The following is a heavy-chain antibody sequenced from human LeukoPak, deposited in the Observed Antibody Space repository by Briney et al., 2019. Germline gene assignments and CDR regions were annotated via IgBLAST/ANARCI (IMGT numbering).Heavy chain of an antibody. Sequence: GGSLRLSCAASGFTFSKYAMGWVRQAPGKGLEWVSTISGSRGNTYYADLEEGRFTISRENSKNTLYLQMSSLRAEDTAVYYCAVSDCSSASCLFDHWGQGTLVTVSS. D-gene: IGHD2-2*01. CDR3: AVSDCSSASCLFDH. CDR2: ISGSRGNT. CDR1: GFTFSKYA. V-gene: IGHV3-23*01. J-gene: IGHJ4*02.